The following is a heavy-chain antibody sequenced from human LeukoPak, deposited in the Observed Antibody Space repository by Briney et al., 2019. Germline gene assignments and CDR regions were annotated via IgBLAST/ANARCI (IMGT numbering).Heavy chain of an antibody. CDR2: ISSGSSTV. V-gene: IGHV3-48*03. Sequence: GGSLRLSCTASGFTFSSYEMNWVRQAPGKGLEWVSYISSGSSTVYYADSVKGRFTISRDNAKNSLYLQMNSLRAEDTAVYYCARVYSSGWPFDYWGQGTLVTVSS. D-gene: IGHD6-19*01. J-gene: IGHJ4*02. CDR3: ARVYSSGWPFDY. CDR1: GFTFSSYE.